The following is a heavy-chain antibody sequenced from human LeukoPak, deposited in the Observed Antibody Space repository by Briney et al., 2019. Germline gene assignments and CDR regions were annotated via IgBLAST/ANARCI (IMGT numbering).Heavy chain of an antibody. CDR1: GGSFSGYY. CDR2: INHSGST. J-gene: IGHJ5*02. CDR3: ARATRDLGYNSSWYVASFWFDP. V-gene: IGHV4-34*01. D-gene: IGHD6-13*01. Sequence: PSETLSLTCAVYGGSFSGYYWSRIRQPPGKGLEWIGEINHSGSTNYNPSLKSRVTISVDTSKNQFSLKLSSVTAADTAVFYCARATRDLGYNSSWYVASFWFDPWGQGTLVTASS.